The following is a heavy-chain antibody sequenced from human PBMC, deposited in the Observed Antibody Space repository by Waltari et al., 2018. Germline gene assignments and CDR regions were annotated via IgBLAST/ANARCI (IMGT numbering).Heavy chain of an antibody. CDR2: IDPSYSYT. CDR3: ARLYNTNPSFRENWFDP. J-gene: IGHJ5*02. D-gene: IGHD1-20*01. Sequence: EVQLVQSGAEVKKPGESLRISCKGSGYSFTSYWINWVRQMPGKGLEWMGRIDPSYSYTNYSPSVQGHVTISADKSISTAYLQWSSLKASDTAMYYCARLYNTNPSFRENWFDPWGQGTLVTVSS. V-gene: IGHV5-10-1*03. CDR1: GYSFTSYW.